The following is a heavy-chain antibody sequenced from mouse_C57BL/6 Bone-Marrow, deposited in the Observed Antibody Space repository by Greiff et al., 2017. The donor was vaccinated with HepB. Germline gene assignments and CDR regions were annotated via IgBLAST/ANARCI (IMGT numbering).Heavy chain of an antibody. CDR1: GYTFTSYW. CDR2: IHPNSGST. V-gene: IGHV1-64*01. Sequence: QVQLQQPGAELVKPGASVKLSCKASGYTFTSYWMHWVKQRPGQGLEWIGMIHPNSGSTNYNEKFKSKATLTVDKSSSTAYMQLSSLTSEDSAIYYCAKIIDYDYDGWYFDVWGTGTTVTVSS. J-gene: IGHJ1*03. CDR3: AKIIDYDYDGWYFDV. D-gene: IGHD2-4*01.